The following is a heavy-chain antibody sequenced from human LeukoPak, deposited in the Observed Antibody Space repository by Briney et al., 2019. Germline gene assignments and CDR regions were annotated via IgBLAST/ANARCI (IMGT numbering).Heavy chain of an antibody. J-gene: IGHJ4*02. CDR2: INSGGTTT. Sequence: GGSLKPSCAASGFTLSSYWMHWVRQAPGKGLVWVSRINSGGTTTDYADSVKGRFTISRDNAQNTLYLQMNSLRDEDTAVYYCTRGVVGNYGNFDCWGQGTLVTVSS. D-gene: IGHD1-26*01. V-gene: IGHV3-74*01. CDR1: GFTLSSYW. CDR3: TRGVVGNYGNFDC.